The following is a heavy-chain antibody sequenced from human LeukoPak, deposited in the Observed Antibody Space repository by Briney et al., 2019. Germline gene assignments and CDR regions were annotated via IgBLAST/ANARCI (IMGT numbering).Heavy chain of an antibody. CDR3: ARPPPGVGYYYDSSGYSLSY. Sequence: GGSLRLSCAASGFTFSSYAMSWVRQAPGKGLEWVSAISGSGGSTYYADSVKGRFTISRDNSKNTLYLQMNSLRAEDTAVYYCARPPPGVGYYYDSSGYSLSYWGQGTLVTVSS. V-gene: IGHV3-23*01. D-gene: IGHD3-22*01. J-gene: IGHJ4*02. CDR2: ISGSGGST. CDR1: GFTFSSYA.